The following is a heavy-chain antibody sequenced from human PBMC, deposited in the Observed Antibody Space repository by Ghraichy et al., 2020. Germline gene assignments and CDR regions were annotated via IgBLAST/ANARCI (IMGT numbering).Heavy chain of an antibody. CDR3: ARDRLDYYGSGSYYNGYYFDY. D-gene: IGHD3-10*01. CDR1: GDSVSSNSAA. Sequence: SQTLSLTCAISGDSVSSNSAAWNWIRQSPSRGLEWLGRTYYRSKWYNDYAVSVKSRITINPDTSKNQFSLQLNSVTPEDTAVYYCARDRLDYYGSGSYYNGYYFDYWGQGTLVTVSS. CDR2: TYYRSKWYN. J-gene: IGHJ4*02. V-gene: IGHV6-1*01.